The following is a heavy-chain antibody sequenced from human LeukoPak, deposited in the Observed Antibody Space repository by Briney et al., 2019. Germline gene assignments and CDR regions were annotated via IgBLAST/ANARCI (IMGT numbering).Heavy chain of an antibody. CDR2: INPNSGGT. CDR3: ARDVQFEVLPAAIDC. CDR1: GYTFTGYY. V-gene: IGHV1-2*02. D-gene: IGHD2-2*02. J-gene: IGHJ4*02. Sequence: ASVKVSCKASGYTFTGYYMHWVRQAPGQGLEWMGWINPNSGGTNYAQKFQGRVTMTTDTSTSTAYMELRSLRYDDTAVYYCARDVQFEVLPAAIDCWGQGTLVTVSS.